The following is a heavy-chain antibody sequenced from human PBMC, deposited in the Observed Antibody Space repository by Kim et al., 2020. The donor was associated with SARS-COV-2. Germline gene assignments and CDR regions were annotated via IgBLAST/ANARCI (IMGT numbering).Heavy chain of an antibody. V-gene: IGHV5-51*01. D-gene: IGHD3-10*01. CDR3: ARPFFSGSGSYLLGY. CDR2: IYPGDSVV. CDR1: GYSFTDYR. J-gene: IGHJ4*02. Sequence: GESLKISCKASGYSFTDYRIGWVRQMSGQGLEWMGLIYPGDSVVIYSPSFQGRVTISADKSINTAYLHWSSLKASDTAMYYCARPFFSGSGSYLLGYWGQGTQVSVSS.